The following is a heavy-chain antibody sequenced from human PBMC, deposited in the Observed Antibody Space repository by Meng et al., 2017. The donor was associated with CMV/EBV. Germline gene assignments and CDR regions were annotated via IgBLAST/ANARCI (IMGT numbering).Heavy chain of an antibody. CDR2: TSAYNGNT. CDR3: ARDSEKITYYYDSSGYSYSY. CDR1: GYTFTSYG. V-gene: IGHV1-18*01. Sequence: ASVKVSCKASGYTFTSYGISWVRQAPGQGLEWMGWTSAYNGNTNYAQKLQGRVTMTTDTSTSTAYMELRSLRSDDTAVYYCARDSEKITYYYDSSGYSYSYWGQGTLVTVSS. J-gene: IGHJ4*02. D-gene: IGHD3-22*01.